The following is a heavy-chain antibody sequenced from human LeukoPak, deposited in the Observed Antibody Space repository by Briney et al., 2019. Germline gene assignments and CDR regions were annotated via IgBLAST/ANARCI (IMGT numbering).Heavy chain of an antibody. J-gene: IGHJ4*02. Sequence: GESLKISCKGSGYSFTNYWIGWVRQIPGKGLEWMGIIYPGDSDTKYSPSFQGQVTISADKSISTAYLQWSSLKASDSAMYYCARHDRYSGSYDWGQGTLDSVFS. V-gene: IGHV5-51*01. D-gene: IGHD3-22*01. CDR2: IYPGDSDT. CDR1: GYSFTNYW. CDR3: ARHDRYSGSYD.